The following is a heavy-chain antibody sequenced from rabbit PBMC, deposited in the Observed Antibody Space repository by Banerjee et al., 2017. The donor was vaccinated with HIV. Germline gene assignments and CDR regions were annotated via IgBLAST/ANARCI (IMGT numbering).Heavy chain of an antibody. D-gene: IGHD6-1*01. J-gene: IGHJ4*01. CDR1: GFSFSGDYD. CDR3: ARDAGGGAGGYAYFNL. CDR2: IYAGSSGNT. V-gene: IGHV1S40*01. Sequence: QSLEESGGGLVKPGASLTLTCKASGFSFSGDYDMCWVRQAPGKGLEWIACIYAGSSGNTFYANWAKGRFTISRTSSTTVTLQMTSLTAADTATYFCARDAGGGAGGYAYFNLWGPAPWSPS.